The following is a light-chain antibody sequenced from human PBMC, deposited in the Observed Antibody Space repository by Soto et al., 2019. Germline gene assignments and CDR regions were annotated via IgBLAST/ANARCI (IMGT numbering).Light chain of an antibody. CDR3: CSYAGSPYV. J-gene: IGLJ1*01. CDR1: SSDVGAYDY. V-gene: IGLV2-11*01. Sequence: QSALTQPRSVSGSPGQSVAISCTGTSSDVGAYDYVSWYQQHPGKAPKLMIYDVTKRPSGVPDRFSGSKSGNTASLTISGLQPEDESDYYCCSYAGSPYVFGTGTKVTVL. CDR2: DVT.